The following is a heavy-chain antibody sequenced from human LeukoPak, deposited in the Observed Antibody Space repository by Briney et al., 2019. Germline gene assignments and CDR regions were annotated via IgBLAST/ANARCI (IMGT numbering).Heavy chain of an antibody. CDR3: AAGVHGIAAAGDYYFDY. D-gene: IGHD6-13*01. J-gene: IGHJ4*02. CDR1: GGSFSGYY. V-gene: IGHV4-59*01. Sequence: SETLSLTCAVYGGSFSGYYWSWIRQPPGKGLEWIGYMYYRGNTNYDPSLKSRVTISIDTPNNQFSLKLSSVTAADTAVYYCAAGVHGIAAAGDYYFDYGGQGTRVPVPS. CDR2: MYYRGNT.